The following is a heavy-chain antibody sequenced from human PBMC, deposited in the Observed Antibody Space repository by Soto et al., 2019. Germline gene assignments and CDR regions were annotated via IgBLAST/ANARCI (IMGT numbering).Heavy chain of an antibody. Sequence: QVQLVQSGAAVKKPGASVKVSCKASGYTFTNFGISWVRQAPGQGLEWMGWISAYNGNTNYAQKCKGRVTMTTDTSTSTAYVELRSLRSGDTAVYYGARGGTPIDYWGQGTLVTVSS. J-gene: IGHJ4*02. V-gene: IGHV1-18*01. CDR1: GYTFTNFG. CDR3: ARGGTPIDY. D-gene: IGHD3-16*01. CDR2: ISAYNGNT.